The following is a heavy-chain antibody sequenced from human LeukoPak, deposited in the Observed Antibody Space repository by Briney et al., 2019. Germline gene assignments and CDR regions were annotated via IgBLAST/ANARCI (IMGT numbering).Heavy chain of an antibody. CDR2: IYWDDDK. CDR3: AHGSRGWYFDY. V-gene: IGHV2-5*02. CDR1: GFSLSTSGVG. Sequence: SGPTLLQPPPTLTLTRTFSGFSLSTSGVGVGRIRQPPGKALEWLALIYWDDDKRYSPSLKSRLTITKDTSKNQVVLTMTNMDPVDTATYYCAHGSRGWYFDYWGQGTLVTVCS. D-gene: IGHD6-13*01. J-gene: IGHJ4*02.